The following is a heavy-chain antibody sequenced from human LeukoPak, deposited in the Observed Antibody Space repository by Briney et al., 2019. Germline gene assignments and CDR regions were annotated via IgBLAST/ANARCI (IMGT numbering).Heavy chain of an antibody. CDR1: GFTFSSYT. Sequence: GGSLRLSCAASGFTFSSYTMHWVRQAPGKGLEWVSLITWDGGSTYYADSVKGRFTISRDNSKNSLYLQMNSLRTEDTALYYCAKGKNTGSYLSHVDYWGQGTLVTVSS. V-gene: IGHV3-43*01. J-gene: IGHJ4*02. D-gene: IGHD3-10*01. CDR2: ITWDGGST. CDR3: AKGKNTGSYLSHVDY.